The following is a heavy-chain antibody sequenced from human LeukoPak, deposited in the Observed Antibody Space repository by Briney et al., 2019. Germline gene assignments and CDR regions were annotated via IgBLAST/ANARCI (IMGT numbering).Heavy chain of an antibody. Sequence: ASVKVSCKASGYTFTSYDINWVRQATGQGLEWMGWMNPNSGNTGYAQKFQGRVTMTRNTSMSTAYMELSSLRSEDTAVYYCARFTQYYYDSSGSWGQGTLVTVSS. CDR1: GYTFTSYD. V-gene: IGHV1-8*01. J-gene: IGHJ5*02. D-gene: IGHD3-22*01. CDR3: ARFTQYYYDSSGS. CDR2: MNPNSGNT.